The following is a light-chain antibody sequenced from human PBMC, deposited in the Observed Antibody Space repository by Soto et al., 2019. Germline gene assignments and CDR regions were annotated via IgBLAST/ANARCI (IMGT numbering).Light chain of an antibody. CDR3: QSYDSSLHASV. V-gene: IGLV1-40*01. CDR2: CNT. Sequence: QSALKQPPPVSGSPGQRGTISCTGSSSNIGAGYDVHWYQQLPGTAPKLLIYCNTNRPSGVPDRFSGSKSGSSASLAITGLQAEDEADYYCQSYDSSLHASVFGTGTKVTVL. CDR1: SSNIGAGYD. J-gene: IGLJ1*01.